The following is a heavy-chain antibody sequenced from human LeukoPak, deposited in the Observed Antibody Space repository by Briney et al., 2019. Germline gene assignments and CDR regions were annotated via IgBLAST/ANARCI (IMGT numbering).Heavy chain of an antibody. CDR1: GGTFSKYT. Sequence: ASVKVSCKASGGTFSKYTISWVRQAPGQELEWMGMIYPRDGSTSYAQKFQGRVTVTRDTSTSTVHMELSGLRSEDTAVYYCARDQEAFDYWGQGTLVTVSS. CDR2: IYPRDGST. CDR3: ARDQEAFDY. J-gene: IGHJ4*02. V-gene: IGHV1-46*01.